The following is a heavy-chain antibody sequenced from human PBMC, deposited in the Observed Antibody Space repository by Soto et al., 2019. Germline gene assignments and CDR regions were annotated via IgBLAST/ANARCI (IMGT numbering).Heavy chain of an antibody. CDR1: GGTFSSYA. J-gene: IGHJ6*02. D-gene: IGHD5-18*01. CDR3: AREMVTIHYYYYNGMDV. CDR2: IIPIFGTA. Sequence: QVQLVQSGAEVKKPGSSVKVSCKASGGTFSSYAISWVRQAPGQGLEWMGGIIPIFGTANYAQKFQGRVTITADESTSTAYMELSSMRSEDTAVYYCAREMVTIHYYYYNGMDVWGQGTTVTVSS. V-gene: IGHV1-69*12.